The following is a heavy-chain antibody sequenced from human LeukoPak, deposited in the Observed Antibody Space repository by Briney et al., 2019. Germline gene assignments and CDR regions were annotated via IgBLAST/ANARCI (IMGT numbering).Heavy chain of an antibody. D-gene: IGHD3-3*01. V-gene: IGHV1-18*01. Sequence: ASVNVSCKASGYTFTSYGISWVRQAPGQGLEWMGWISAYNGITNYAQKLQGRVTMTTDTSTSTAYMELRSLRSDDTAVYYCARARDFWSTLYYFDYWGQGTLVTVSS. J-gene: IGHJ4*02. CDR3: ARARDFWSTLYYFDY. CDR2: ISAYNGIT. CDR1: GYTFTSYG.